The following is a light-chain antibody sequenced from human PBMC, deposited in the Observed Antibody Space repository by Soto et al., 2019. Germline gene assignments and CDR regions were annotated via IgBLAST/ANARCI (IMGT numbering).Light chain of an antibody. CDR1: QTISVY. CDR3: QHSFSPLTFGGGTAQLT. CDR2: TAS. V-gene: IGKV1-39*01. J-gene: IGKJ4*01. Sequence: DIPMTQSPSSLSASVGDTVIITCRASQTISVYLNWYQQIAGKAPKLLIYTASTLQTGVPSRFSVSGSGTDITITISSLQPEDFATYYCQHSFSPLTFGGGTAQLTFDRGTKVEIK.